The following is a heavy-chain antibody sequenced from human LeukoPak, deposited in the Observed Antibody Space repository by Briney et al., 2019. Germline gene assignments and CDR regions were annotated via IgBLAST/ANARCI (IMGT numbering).Heavy chain of an antibody. CDR3: AREGKTYDYVWGSYRSYYFYY. CDR1: EGTFSSYA. CDR2: IIPIFGTA. D-gene: IGHD3-16*02. Sequence: SVKVSCKASEGTFSSYAISWVPQAPGQGLEWMGGIIPIFGTANYAQKFQGRVTITADESTSTAYMELSSLRSEDTAVYYCAREGKTYDYVWGSYRSYYFYYWGRGTLVTVSS. V-gene: IGHV1-69*01. J-gene: IGHJ4*02.